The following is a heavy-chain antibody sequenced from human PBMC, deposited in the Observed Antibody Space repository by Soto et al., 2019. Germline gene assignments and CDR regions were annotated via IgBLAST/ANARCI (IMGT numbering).Heavy chain of an antibody. CDR3: AKVSSSWYAGFFDL. D-gene: IGHD6-13*01. CDR1: GFTFSTYS. J-gene: IGHJ4*02. Sequence: GGSLRLSCAASGFTFSTYSMNWVRQAPGKGLEWVSSISDSSSYIYYADSVKGRFTISRDNAKNTLYLQMKTLRAEDTAVYYCAKVSSSWYAGFFDLWGQGTPVTVSS. V-gene: IGHV3-21*04. CDR2: ISDSSSYI.